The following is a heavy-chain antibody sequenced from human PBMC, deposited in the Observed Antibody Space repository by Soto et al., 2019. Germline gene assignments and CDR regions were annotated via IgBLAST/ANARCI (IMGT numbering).Heavy chain of an antibody. V-gene: IGHV4-39*01. D-gene: IGHD4-4*01. CDR1: GGSISSSSYY. CDR3: ARQLYSNYDRPFDY. J-gene: IGHJ4*02. Sequence: QLQLQESGPGLVKPSETLSLTCTVSGGSISSSSYYWGWIRQPPGKRLEWIGSIYYSWSTYYNTSLKTRVTIPADTSKNQFSMKLSSVTAADTSVYYCARQLYSNYDRPFDYWGQGTLVTVSS. CDR2: IYYSWST.